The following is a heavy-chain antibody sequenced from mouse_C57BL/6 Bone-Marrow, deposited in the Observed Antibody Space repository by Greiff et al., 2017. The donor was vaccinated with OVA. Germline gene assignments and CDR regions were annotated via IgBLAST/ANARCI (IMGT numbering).Heavy chain of an antibody. Sequence: VQLQQPGAELVRPGSSVKLSCKASGYTFTSYWMDWVKQRPGQGLEWIGNIDPSDSETHSNQKFKDKATLTVDKSSSTAYMQLSSLTSEDSAVYYCATDYWGQGTTLTVSS. CDR1: GYTFTSYW. V-gene: IGHV1-61*01. J-gene: IGHJ2*01. CDR3: ATDY. CDR2: IDPSDSET.